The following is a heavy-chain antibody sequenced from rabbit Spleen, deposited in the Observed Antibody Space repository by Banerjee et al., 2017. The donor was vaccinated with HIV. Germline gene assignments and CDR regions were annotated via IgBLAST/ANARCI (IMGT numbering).Heavy chain of an antibody. CDR3: ARGVFTITWKFNL. CDR1: GFSFNDDYV. CDR2: IDAGVKGTT. Sequence: QEQLVESGGGLVQPEGSLTLTCTASGFSFNDDYVMCWVRQAPGKGLRWIACIDAGVKGTTYYASWAKGRFAISKTSSTTVTLQMTSLTAADTATYFCARGVFTITWKFNLWGPGTLVTVS. J-gene: IGHJ4*01. D-gene: IGHD4-1*01. V-gene: IGHV1S45*01.